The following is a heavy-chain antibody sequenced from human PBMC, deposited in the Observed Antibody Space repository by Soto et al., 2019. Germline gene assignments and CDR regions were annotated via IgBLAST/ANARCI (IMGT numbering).Heavy chain of an antibody. Sequence: PSETLSLTCAVYGGSFSGYYWSWIRQPPGKGLEWIGEINHSGSTNYNPSLKSRVIMSVDTSKNQFSLQLKSVTAADTAIYYCARTVLGPDILADQFVDYYYYMDVWGQGTTVTVSS. CDR1: GGSFSGYY. J-gene: IGHJ6*03. D-gene: IGHD3-9*01. V-gene: IGHV4-34*01. CDR2: INHSGST. CDR3: ARTVLGPDILADQFVDYYYYMDV.